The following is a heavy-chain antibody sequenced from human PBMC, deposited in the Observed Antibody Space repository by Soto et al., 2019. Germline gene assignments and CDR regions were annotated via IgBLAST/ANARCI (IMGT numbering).Heavy chain of an antibody. D-gene: IGHD6-19*01. CDR3: AKDPDQQWPRGGAFDI. J-gene: IGHJ3*02. V-gene: IGHV3-23*01. CDR1: GFTFSSYA. Sequence: GGSLRLSCAASGFTFSSYAMSWVRQAPGKGLEWVSAISGSGGSTYYADSVKGRFTISRDNSKNTLYLQMNSLRAEDTAVYYCAKDPDQQWPRGGAFDIWGQGTMVTVSS. CDR2: ISGSGGST.